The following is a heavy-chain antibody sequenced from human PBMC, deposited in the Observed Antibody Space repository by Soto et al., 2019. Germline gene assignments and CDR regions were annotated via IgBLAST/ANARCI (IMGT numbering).Heavy chain of an antibody. D-gene: IGHD3-10*01. CDR1: GYTFTVYY. V-gene: IGHV1-2*04. Sequence: ASVNVSCKASGYTFTVYYMHWVLQAPGEGLEWLGWINPNSGGTNYAQKFQGWVTMTRDTSISTAYMELSRLRSDDTAVYYCARDSNGSGSYYNLPLYYFDYWGQRTLVTVSS. J-gene: IGHJ4*02. CDR3: ARDSNGSGSYYNLPLYYFDY. CDR2: INPNSGGT.